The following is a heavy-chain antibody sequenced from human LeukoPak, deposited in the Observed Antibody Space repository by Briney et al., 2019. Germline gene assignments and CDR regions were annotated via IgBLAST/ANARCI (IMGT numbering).Heavy chain of an antibody. CDR2: IKEDGSEK. CDR1: GFTFTRYC. CDR3: ARIYHFEKGGYYRHFDF. D-gene: IGHD3-22*01. V-gene: IGHV3-7*01. Sequence: PGGSLRLSRAASGFTFTRYCMSWVRQAPGGGLEWVAIIKEDGSEKYYVDSVRGRFTISRDNAQNSLYLQMNSLRAEDTALYYCARIYHFEKGGYYRHFDFRGQGALVTVSS. J-gene: IGHJ4*02.